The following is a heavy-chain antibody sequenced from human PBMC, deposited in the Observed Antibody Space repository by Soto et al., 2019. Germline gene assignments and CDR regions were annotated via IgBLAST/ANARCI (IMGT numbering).Heavy chain of an antibody. CDR1: GGSISSYY. CDR3: ARDQRLTTYPSNWFDP. CDR2: IYTSGST. V-gene: IGHV4-4*07. Sequence: SETLSLTCTVSGGSISSYYWSWIRQPAGKGLEWIGRIYTSGSTNYNPSLKSRVTMSVDTSKNQFSLKLSSVTAADTAVYYCARDQRLTTYPSNWFDPWGQGTLVTVSS. J-gene: IGHJ5*02. D-gene: IGHD4-17*01.